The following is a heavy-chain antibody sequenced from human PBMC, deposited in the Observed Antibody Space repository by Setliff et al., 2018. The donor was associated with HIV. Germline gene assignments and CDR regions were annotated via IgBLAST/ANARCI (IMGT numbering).Heavy chain of an antibody. CDR3: AREIYGGNSRPCDY. V-gene: IGHV4-59*01. J-gene: IGHJ4*02. Sequence: PSETLSLTCTVSGGSITGYYWNWIRQPPGKGLEWIGHIYYNGNTNYNPSLKSRGTISVDTSKNQFSLKLTSVTAADTAVYYCAREIYGGNSRPCDYWGQGTRVTVSS. CDR1: GGSITGYY. D-gene: IGHD4-17*01. CDR2: IYYNGNT.